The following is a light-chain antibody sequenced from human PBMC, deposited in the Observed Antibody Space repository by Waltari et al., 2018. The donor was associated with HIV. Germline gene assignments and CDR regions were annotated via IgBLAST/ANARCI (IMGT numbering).Light chain of an antibody. Sequence: SYMLTQSPSVSVAPGKTAAITCGGNDIGSKRVHWYQHKSGQDPVLIIYDDDDRPSGIPERFSGSNSANTATLTITRVEAGDEADYFCQVWDFRSDEVIFGGGTKMTVL. CDR3: QVWDFRSDEVI. J-gene: IGLJ2*01. CDR2: DDD. CDR1: DIGSKR. V-gene: IGLV3-21*04.